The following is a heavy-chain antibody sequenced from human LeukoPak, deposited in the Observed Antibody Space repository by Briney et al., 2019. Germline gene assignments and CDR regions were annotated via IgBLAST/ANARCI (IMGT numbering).Heavy chain of an antibody. V-gene: IGHV4-61*02. CDR2: IYPRGST. J-gene: IGHJ3*02. Sequence: KPSQTLSLTCAVSGGSLRRGGHYWSWIRQPAGNGLEWIGRIYPRGSTHYNPSLKSRVTMSVDTSKNQFSLKLSSVTAADTAVYYCASGGDTAMVTGAFDIWGQGTMVTVSS. D-gene: IGHD5-18*01. CDR3: ASGGDTAMVTGAFDI. CDR1: GGSLRRGGHY.